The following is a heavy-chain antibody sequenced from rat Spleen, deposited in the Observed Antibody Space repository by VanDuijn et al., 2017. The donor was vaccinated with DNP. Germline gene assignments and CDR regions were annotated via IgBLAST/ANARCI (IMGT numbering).Heavy chain of an antibody. CDR2: SSHDGSST. Sequence: EVRLVESGGDLVQPGRSLKLFCAASGFTFSDYNMAWVRQAPKKGLEWVATSSHDGSSTDYRDSVKGRFTVSRDNAKSILYLQMDSLRSEDTATYYCARPDYWGQGVMVSVSS. J-gene: IGHJ2*01. CDR1: GFTFSDYN. V-gene: IGHV5-7*01. CDR3: ARPDY.